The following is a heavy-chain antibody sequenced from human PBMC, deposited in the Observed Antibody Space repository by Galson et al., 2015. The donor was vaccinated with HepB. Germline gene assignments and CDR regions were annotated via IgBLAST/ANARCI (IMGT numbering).Heavy chain of an antibody. CDR1: GFTFSSYG. CDR3: ADRGPPDY. J-gene: IGHJ4*02. V-gene: IGHV3-30*03. CDR2: TANDGHI. D-gene: IGHD3-10*01. Sequence: SLRLSCAASGFTFSSYGMYWVRQAPGKGLEWVAVTANDGHIRYSDSVKGRFTISRDRSKNTVYLQMNSLRPEDTAVYYCADRGPPDYWGQGTLVTVSS.